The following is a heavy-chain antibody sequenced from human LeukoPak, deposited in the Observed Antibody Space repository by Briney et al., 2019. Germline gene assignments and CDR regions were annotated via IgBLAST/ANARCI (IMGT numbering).Heavy chain of an antibody. CDR3: AKDVGKWESLHFFDY. J-gene: IGHJ4*02. CDR2: ISSSGDGT. CDR1: GFTFSNYA. D-gene: IGHD1-26*01. Sequence: GGSLRLSCVGSGFTFSNYAMTWVRQGPGKGLEWVSTISSSGDGTFYADSVKGRFTVSRDNSKNTLYLQMNSLRGDDTAVYYCAKDVGKWESLHFFDYWGQGTLVTVSS. V-gene: IGHV3-23*01.